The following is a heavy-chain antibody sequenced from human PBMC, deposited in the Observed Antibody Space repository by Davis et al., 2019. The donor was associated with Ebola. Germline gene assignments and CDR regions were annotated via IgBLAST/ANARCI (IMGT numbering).Heavy chain of an antibody. J-gene: IGHJ5*02. CDR1: GYTFTGYY. D-gene: IGHD2-2*01. Sequence: ASVKVSCKASGYTFTGYYMHWVRQAPGQGLEWMGWINPNSGGTNYAQKFQGRVTMTRDTSISTAYMELSRLRSDDTAVYYCARGDIVVVPAAMPYDPWGQGTLVTVSS. V-gene: IGHV1-2*02. CDR3: ARGDIVVVPAAMPYDP. CDR2: INPNSGGT.